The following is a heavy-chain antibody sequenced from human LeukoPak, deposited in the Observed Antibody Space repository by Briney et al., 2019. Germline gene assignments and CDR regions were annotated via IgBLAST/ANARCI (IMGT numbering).Heavy chain of an antibody. J-gene: IGHJ3*02. CDR1: GGSISSYY. CDR2: IYYSGST. CDR3: ARDLGLEAFDI. D-gene: IGHD1-1*01. V-gene: IGHV4-59*01. Sequence: SETLSLTCTVSGGSISSYYWSWIRQPPGKGLEWIGYIYYSGSTNYNPSLKSRVTISVDTSKNQFSLKLSSVTAADTAVYYCARDLGLEAFDIWGQGTMVTVSS.